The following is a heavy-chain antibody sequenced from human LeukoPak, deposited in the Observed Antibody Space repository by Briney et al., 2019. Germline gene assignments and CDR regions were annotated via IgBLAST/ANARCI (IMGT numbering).Heavy chain of an antibody. D-gene: IGHD4-4*01. V-gene: IGHV1-18*01. J-gene: IGHJ5*02. CDR3: ARVFKPNDYSRSNWFDP. Sequence: ASVKICCKASGYTFISYGIRCMRQAPGQWLEWMGWINAYNGNTNYAQTLHGRVTMTTDTSTSTAYMELRSLRSDDTAVYYCARVFKPNDYSRSNWFDPWGQGTLVTVSS. CDR2: INAYNGNT. CDR1: GYTFISYG.